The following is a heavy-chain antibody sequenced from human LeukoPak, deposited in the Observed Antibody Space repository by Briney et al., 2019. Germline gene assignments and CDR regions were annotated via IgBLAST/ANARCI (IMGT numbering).Heavy chain of an antibody. V-gene: IGHV4-59*01. Sequence: SETLSVTCTVSGGSISGYFWSWIRQPPGQGLEWIGYIFYSGSTNYNSSLKSRVTISVDTSKNQFSLKLTSVTAADTAVYYCARKIRDGYIYFDYWGQGTLVTVSS. J-gene: IGHJ4*02. CDR2: IFYSGST. CDR3: ARKIRDGYIYFDY. CDR1: GGSISGYF. D-gene: IGHD5-24*01.